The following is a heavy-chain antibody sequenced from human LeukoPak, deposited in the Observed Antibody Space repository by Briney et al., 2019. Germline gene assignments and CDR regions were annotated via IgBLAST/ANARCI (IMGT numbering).Heavy chain of an antibody. J-gene: IGHJ4*02. CDR3: ARGGSGSFVFDY. V-gene: IGHV3-21*01. CDR1: GFTFSSYS. CDR2: ISSTSSYI. Sequence: GGSLRLSCAASGFTFSSYSMNWVRQAPGKGLEWVSCISSTSSYIYYAEAVKGRFTISRDNAKNSLYPQMNSLRAEDTAVYYCARGGSGSFVFDYWGQGTLVTVSS. D-gene: IGHD3-10*01.